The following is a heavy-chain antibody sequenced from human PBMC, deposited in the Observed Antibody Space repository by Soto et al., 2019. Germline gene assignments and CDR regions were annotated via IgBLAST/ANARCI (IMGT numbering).Heavy chain of an antibody. CDR1: GGSFSGYY. Sequence: SETLSLTCAVYGGSFSGYYWSWIRQPPGKGLEWIGEINHSGSTNYNPSLKSRVTISVDTSKNQFSLKLSSVTAADTAVYYCARAYYDFWSGYWRWFDPWGPGTQVTVSS. CDR3: ARAYYDFWSGYWRWFDP. V-gene: IGHV4-34*01. D-gene: IGHD3-3*01. CDR2: INHSGST. J-gene: IGHJ5*02.